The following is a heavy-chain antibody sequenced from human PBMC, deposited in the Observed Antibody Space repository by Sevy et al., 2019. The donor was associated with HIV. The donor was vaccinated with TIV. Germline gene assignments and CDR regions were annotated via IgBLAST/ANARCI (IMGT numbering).Heavy chain of an antibody. J-gene: IGHJ4*02. D-gene: IGHD2-8*01. CDR3: AREGCTRPHDY. Sequence: GESLKISCAASGFAFYDYSMSWIRQAPRKGLEWVATLSFGCGKINYEDSVKGRFTISRDNSKNSFYLQMDNLRVEDTVLYCCAREGCTRPHDYWGQGTRVTVSS. CDR1: GFAFYDYS. CDR2: LSFGCGKI. V-gene: IGHV3-23*01.